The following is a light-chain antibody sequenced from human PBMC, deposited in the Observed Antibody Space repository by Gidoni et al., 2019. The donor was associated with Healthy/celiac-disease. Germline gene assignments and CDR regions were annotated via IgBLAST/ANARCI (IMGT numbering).Light chain of an antibody. J-gene: IGKJ1*01. CDR3: QQYNNWPRT. V-gene: IGKV3-15*01. Sequence: EIVMTQSPATLSASPGERATLSCRASQSVSSNLAWYQQKPGQAPRLLIYGASTRATGIPARFSGSGSGTEFTLTISSRQSEDFAVYYCQQYNNWPRTFGQGTKVEIK. CDR1: QSVSSN. CDR2: GAS.